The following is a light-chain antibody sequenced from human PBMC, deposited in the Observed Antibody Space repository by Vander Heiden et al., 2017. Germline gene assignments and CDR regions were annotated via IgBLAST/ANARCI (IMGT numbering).Light chain of an antibody. Sequence: QSALTQPRSVSGSPVQSVTISCTGTSSDVGGYNYVSWYQQHPGKAPKLMIYDVSKRPSGVPDRFSGSKPGNTASLTISGLQAEDEADYYCCSYAGSYTLVFGGGTKLTVL. V-gene: IGLV2-11*01. CDR3: CSYAGSYTLV. CDR1: SSDVGGYNY. CDR2: DVS. J-gene: IGLJ3*02.